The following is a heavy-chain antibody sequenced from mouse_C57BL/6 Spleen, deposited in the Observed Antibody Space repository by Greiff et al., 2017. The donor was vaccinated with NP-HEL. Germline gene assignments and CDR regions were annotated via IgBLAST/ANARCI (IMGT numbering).Heavy chain of an antibody. CDR3: TTDYYGSSYRFAY. J-gene: IGHJ3*01. CDR1: GFNIKDDY. D-gene: IGHD1-1*01. Sequence: DVQLQESGAELVRPGASVKLSCTASGFNIKDDYMHWVKQRPEQGLEWIGWIDPENGDTEYASKFQGKATITADTSSNTAYLQLSSLTSEDTAVYYCTTDYYGSSYRFAYWGQGTLVTVSA. CDR2: IDPENGDT. V-gene: IGHV14-4*01.